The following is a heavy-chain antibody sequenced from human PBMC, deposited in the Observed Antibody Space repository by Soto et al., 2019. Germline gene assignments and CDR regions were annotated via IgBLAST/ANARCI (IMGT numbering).Heavy chain of an antibody. CDR2: ISPSSSYM. V-gene: IGHV3-21*01. CDR3: ARGGYYMDV. CDR1: GFTFSTYN. J-gene: IGHJ6*03. D-gene: IGHD3-16*01. Sequence: GGSLRLSCAVSGFTFSTYNMNWVRQAPGKGLEWVSSISPSSSYMYYADSVKGRFTISRDNAKNSLYLQMNNLRAEDMAVYYCARGGYYMDVWGKGTTVTVSS.